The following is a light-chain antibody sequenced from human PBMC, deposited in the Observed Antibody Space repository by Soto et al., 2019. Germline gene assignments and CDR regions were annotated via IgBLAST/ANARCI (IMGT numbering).Light chain of an antibody. CDR2: DAS. CDR1: QSVSSY. J-gene: IGKJ4*01. CDR3: QQRSNWPPS. Sequence: EIVLTQSPATLSLSPWERATLSFSASQSVSSYLAWYQQKPGQAPRLLIYDASNRATGIPARFSGSGSGTDFTLTISSLEPEDFAVYYCQQRSNWPPSFGGGTKVDIK. V-gene: IGKV3-11*01.